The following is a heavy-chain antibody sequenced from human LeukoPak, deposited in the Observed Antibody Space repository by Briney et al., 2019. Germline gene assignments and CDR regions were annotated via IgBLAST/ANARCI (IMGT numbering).Heavy chain of an antibody. V-gene: IGHV4-61*02. CDR1: GGSISSGSYY. Sequence: MSSQTLSLTCTVSGGSISSGSYYWSWIRQPAGKGLEWIGRIYTSGSTNYNPSLKSRVTISVDTSKNQFSLKLSSVTAADTAVYYCARHVEMATLYYFDYWGQGTLVTVSS. J-gene: IGHJ4*02. CDR2: IYTSGST. CDR3: ARHVEMATLYYFDY. D-gene: IGHD5-24*01.